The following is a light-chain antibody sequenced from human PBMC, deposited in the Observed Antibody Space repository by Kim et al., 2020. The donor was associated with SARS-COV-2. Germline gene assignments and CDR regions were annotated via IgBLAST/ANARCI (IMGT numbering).Light chain of an antibody. J-gene: IGKJ1*01. CDR3: QQYYSTPWT. V-gene: IGKV4-1*01. CDR2: WAS. CDR1: QSVLYSSSNKNY. Sequence: DIVMTQSPDSLAVSLGERATINCKTSQSVLYSSSNKNYLAWYQQKRGQPPKLLFYWASTRESGVFDRFSGSGSGTDFTLTISSLQAEDVAVYYCQQYYSTPWTFGQGTKVDIK.